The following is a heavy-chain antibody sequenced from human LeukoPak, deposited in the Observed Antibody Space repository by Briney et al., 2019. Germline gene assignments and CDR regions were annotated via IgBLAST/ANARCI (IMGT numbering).Heavy chain of an antibody. J-gene: IGHJ5*02. Sequence: PGGSLRLSCAASGFTFSSYGMHCVRQAPGKGLEWVAFIRYDGSNKYYADSVKGRFTISRDNSKNTLYLQMNSLRAEDTAVYYCAHEYCSGGSCSCWFDPWGQGTLVTVSS. V-gene: IGHV3-30*02. CDR3: AHEYCSGGSCSCWFDP. D-gene: IGHD2-15*01. CDR1: GFTFSSYG. CDR2: IRYDGSNK.